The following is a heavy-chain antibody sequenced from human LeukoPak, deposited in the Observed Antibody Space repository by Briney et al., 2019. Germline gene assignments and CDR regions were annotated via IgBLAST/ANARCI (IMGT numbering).Heavy chain of an antibody. CDR1: GYTFTSYA. D-gene: IGHD3-3*01. J-gene: IGHJ4*02. V-gene: IGHV1-8*03. CDR2: MNPNSGNT. Sequence: ASVKVSCKASGYTFTSYAINWVRQATGQGLEWMGWMNPNSGNTGYAQKFQGRVTITRNTSISTAYMELSSLRSEDTVVYYCATRGITIFGVVFDYWGQGTLVTVSS. CDR3: ATRGITIFGVVFDY.